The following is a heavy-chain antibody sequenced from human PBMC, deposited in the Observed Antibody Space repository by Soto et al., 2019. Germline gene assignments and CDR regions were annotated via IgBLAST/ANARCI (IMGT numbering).Heavy chain of an antibody. CDR2: ISSSSSYI. D-gene: IGHD3-22*01. J-gene: IGHJ4*02. V-gene: IGHV3-21*01. CDR3: ARTQITMIVGTQTGANFDY. CDR1: GFTFSSYS. Sequence: GGSLRLSCAASGFTFSSYSMNWVRQAPGKGLEWVSSISSSSSYIYYADSVKGRFTISRDNAKNSLYLQMNSLRAEDTAVYYCARTQITMIVGTQTGANFDYWGQGTLVTVSS.